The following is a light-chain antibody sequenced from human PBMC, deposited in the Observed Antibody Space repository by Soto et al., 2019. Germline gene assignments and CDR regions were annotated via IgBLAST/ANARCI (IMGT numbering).Light chain of an antibody. CDR2: EVS. CDR3: SSYTSSSTLV. CDR1: ISDIGTYDF. J-gene: IGLJ2*01. V-gene: IGLV2-14*01. Sequence: QSVLTQPASVSGSPGQSITISCTGTISDIGTYDFVSWYQQHPGKAPKLMIYEVSNRPSGVSNRFSGSKSGNTASLTVSGLLSEDEADYFCSSYTSSSTLVFGGGTKLTVL.